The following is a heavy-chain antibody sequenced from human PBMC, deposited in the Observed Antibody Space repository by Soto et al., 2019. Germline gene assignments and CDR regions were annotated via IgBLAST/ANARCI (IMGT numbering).Heavy chain of an antibody. Sequence: SVKVSCKASGGTFSSYAISWVRQAPGQGLEWMGGIIPIFGTANYAQKFQGRVTITADESTSTAYMELSSLGSEDTAVYYCATNYYYDSSGYYPLGFDYWGQGTLVTVSS. CDR1: GGTFSSYA. CDR3: ATNYYYDSSGYYPLGFDY. D-gene: IGHD3-22*01. J-gene: IGHJ4*02. V-gene: IGHV1-69*13. CDR2: IIPIFGTA.